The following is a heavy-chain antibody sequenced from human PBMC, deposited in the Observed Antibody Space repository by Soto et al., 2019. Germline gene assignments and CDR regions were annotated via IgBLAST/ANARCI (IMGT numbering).Heavy chain of an antibody. D-gene: IGHD4-17*01. CDR1: GGSISSYY. V-gene: IGHV4-59*01. CDR2: IYYSGST. J-gene: IGHJ3*02. Sequence: SGTLSLTCTVSGGSISSYYWSWIRQPPGKGLEWIGYIYYSGSTNYNPSLKSRVTISVDTSKNQFSLKLSSVTAADTAVYYCARFYGMDAFDIWGQGTMVTVSS. CDR3: ARFYGMDAFDI.